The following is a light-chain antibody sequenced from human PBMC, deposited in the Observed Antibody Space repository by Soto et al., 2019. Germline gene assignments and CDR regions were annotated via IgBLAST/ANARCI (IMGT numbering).Light chain of an antibody. CDR2: DTS. CDR3: QVHTDWPPSKYT. CDR1: QSVDSF. Sequence: EIVLTQSPASLTLSPGERATLSCRASQSVDSFLAWYQQKPGRTPRLLIYDTSNRATGIPARFIGSGSGTDFTLTISRLEPEDFAVYYCQVHTDWPPSKYTLGQGTQLEVK. V-gene: IGKV3-11*01. J-gene: IGKJ2*01.